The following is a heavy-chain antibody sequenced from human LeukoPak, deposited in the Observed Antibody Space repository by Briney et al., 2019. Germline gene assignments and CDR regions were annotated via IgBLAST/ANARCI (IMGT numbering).Heavy chain of an antibody. CDR2: TSYDGGNK. D-gene: IGHD3-10*01. CDR3: AKDSSSGSSYYLHGMDV. V-gene: IGHV3-30*18. Sequence: GGSLRLSCAASGFTFSAYGMHWVRQAPGKGLEWLAVTSYDGGNKYYAASVKGRFTISRDNSNNTLDLQMNSLRVEDTAVYYCAKDSSSGSSYYLHGMDVWGQGTTVTVSS. J-gene: IGHJ6*02. CDR1: GFTFSAYG.